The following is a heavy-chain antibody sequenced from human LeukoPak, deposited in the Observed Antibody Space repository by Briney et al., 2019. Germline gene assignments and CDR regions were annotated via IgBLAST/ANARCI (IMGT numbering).Heavy chain of an antibody. CDR1: GFTFGDYA. J-gene: IGHJ4*02. V-gene: IGHV3-49*04. Sequence: GGSLRLSCTASGFTFGDYAMSWVRQAPGKGLEWVGFIRSKAYGGTTEYAASVKGRFTISRDDSKSIAYLQMNSLKTEDTAVYYCTRDRAAAGTGLDYWGQGILVTVSS. CDR2: IRSKAYGGTT. D-gene: IGHD6-13*01. CDR3: TRDRAAAGTGLDY.